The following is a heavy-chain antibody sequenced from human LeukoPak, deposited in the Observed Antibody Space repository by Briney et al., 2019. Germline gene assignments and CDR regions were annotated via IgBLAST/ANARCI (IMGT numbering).Heavy chain of an antibody. V-gene: IGHV4-4*07. D-gene: IGHD4-11*01. CDR3: ARDRLGHSNYYYYYMDV. J-gene: IGHJ6*03. CDR1: GGSISSYY. CDR2: IYTSGST. Sequence: SETLSLTCTVSGGSISSYYWSWIRQPAGKGLEWIGRIYTSGSTNYNPSLKSRVTMSVDTSKNQFSLKLSSVTAADTAVYYCARDRLGHSNYYYYYMDVRGKGTTVTVSS.